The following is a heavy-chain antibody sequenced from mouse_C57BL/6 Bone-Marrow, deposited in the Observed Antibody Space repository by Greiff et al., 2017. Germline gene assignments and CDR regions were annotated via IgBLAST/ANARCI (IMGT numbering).Heavy chain of an antibody. V-gene: IGHV5-12*01. CDR1: GFTFSDYY. D-gene: IGHD2-3*01. Sequence: EVMLVESGGGLVQPGGSLKLSCAASGFTFSDYYMYWVRQTPEKRLEWVAYISNGGGSTYYPDTVKGRFTISRDNAKNTLYLQMGRLKSEDTAMYCCARGWLLHAMDYWGQGTSVTVSS. CDR2: ISNGGGST. CDR3: ARGWLLHAMDY. J-gene: IGHJ4*01.